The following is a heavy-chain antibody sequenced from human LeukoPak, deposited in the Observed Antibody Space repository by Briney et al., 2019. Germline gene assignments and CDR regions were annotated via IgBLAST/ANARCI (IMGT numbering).Heavy chain of an antibody. D-gene: IGHD6-19*01. CDR1: GFTFSSYA. CDR3: AKVPIAVAGTYYFDY. V-gene: IGHV3-23*01. CDR2: ISGSGGST. J-gene: IGHJ4*02. Sequence: GGALRLSCAASGFTFSSYAMSWVRQAPGKGLEWVSAISGSGGSTYYADSVKGRFTISRDNSKNTLYLQMNSLRAEDTAVYYCAKVPIAVAGTYYFDYWGQGTLVTVSS.